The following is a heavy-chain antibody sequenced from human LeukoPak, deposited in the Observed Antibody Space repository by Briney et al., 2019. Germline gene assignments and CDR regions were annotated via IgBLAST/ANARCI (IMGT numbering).Heavy chain of an antibody. J-gene: IGHJ4*02. D-gene: IGHD1-26*01. CDR3: ARSLNSTHGRNRRAYYFDY. Sequence: ASVKVSCKASGYTFTSYYMHWVRQAPGQGLEWMGIINPSGGSTSYAQKFQGRVTISVDTSKNQFSLKLSSVTAADTAVYYCARSLNSTHGRNRRAYYFDYWGQGTLVTVSS. V-gene: IGHV1-46*01. CDR1: GYTFTSYY. CDR2: INPSGGST.